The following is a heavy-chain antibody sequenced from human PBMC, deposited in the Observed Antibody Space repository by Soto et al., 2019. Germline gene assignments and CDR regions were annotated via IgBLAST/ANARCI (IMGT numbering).Heavy chain of an antibody. V-gene: IGHV4-4*02. CDR2: IYHSGST. CDR3: VRLVATSYYFDY. CDR1: GGSISTSNW. Sequence: PSETLSLTCAVSGGSISTSNWWSWVRQPPGKGLEWIGEIYHSGSTNYNTSLKSRVTISVDKSKDQFSLKLSSVTAADTAVYYCVRLVATSYYFDYWGQGTLVTVSS. D-gene: IGHD5-12*01. J-gene: IGHJ4*02.